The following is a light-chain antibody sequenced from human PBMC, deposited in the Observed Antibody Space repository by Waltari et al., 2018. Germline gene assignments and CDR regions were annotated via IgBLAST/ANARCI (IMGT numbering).Light chain of an antibody. CDR1: QSVSSN. CDR2: GAS. Sequence: EIVMTQSPAPLSVSPGERATLSCSASQSVSSNVAWYQQKPGQAPRLLIYGASTRATGIPARFSGSGSGTEFTLTISSLQSEDFAVYYCQQYNNWPRTFGQGTKLEIK. V-gene: IGKV3-15*01. CDR3: QQYNNWPRT. J-gene: IGKJ2*01.